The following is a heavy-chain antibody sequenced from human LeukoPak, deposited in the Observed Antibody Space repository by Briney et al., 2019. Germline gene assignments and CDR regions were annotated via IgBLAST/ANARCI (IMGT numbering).Heavy chain of an antibody. J-gene: IGHJ4*02. Sequence: SETLSLTCTVSGGSISSSTYYWGWTRQPPGKGLEWIGSIYYSGSTYYNPSLKSRVTISVDTSKNQFSLKLSSVTAVDTAVYYCARLGTATRGNDYWGQGTLVTVSS. CDR2: IYYSGST. CDR1: GGSISSSTYY. CDR3: ARLGTATRGNDY. D-gene: IGHD4-11*01. V-gene: IGHV4-39*01.